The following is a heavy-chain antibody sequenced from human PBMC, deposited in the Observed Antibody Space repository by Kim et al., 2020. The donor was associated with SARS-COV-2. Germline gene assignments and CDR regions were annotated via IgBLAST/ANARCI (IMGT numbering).Heavy chain of an antibody. CDR2: IYHSGST. CDR1: GGSISSSNW. J-gene: IGHJ6*04. D-gene: IGHD5-12*01. V-gene: IGHV4-4*02. CDR3: VRVHYVDIVATILDYYYGMDA. Sequence: SETLSLTCAVSGGSISSSNWWSWVRQPPGKGLEWIGEIYHSGSTNYNPSLKSRVTISVDKSKNQFSLKLSSVTAADTAVYYCVRVHYVDIVATILDYYYGMDAWGEGTTVTVSS.